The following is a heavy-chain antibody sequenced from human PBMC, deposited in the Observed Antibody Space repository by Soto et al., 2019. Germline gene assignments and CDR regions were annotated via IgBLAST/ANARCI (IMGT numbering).Heavy chain of an antibody. Sequence: QVQLQESGPGLVKPSQTLSLTCTVSGGSISSGGYYWSWIRQHPGKGLEWIGYIYYSGSTYYNPSLTSRVTISVDTSKNQFSLKLSSVTAAATAVYYCARDRSGSSVFYYYYMDVWGKGTTVTVSS. CDR3: ARDRSGSSVFYYYYMDV. CDR1: GGSISSGGYY. J-gene: IGHJ6*03. D-gene: IGHD6-6*01. CDR2: IYYSGST. V-gene: IGHV4-31*03.